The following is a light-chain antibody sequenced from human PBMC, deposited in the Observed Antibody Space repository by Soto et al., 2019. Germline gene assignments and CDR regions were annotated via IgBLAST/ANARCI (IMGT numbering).Light chain of an antibody. J-gene: IGKJ1*01. V-gene: IGKV1-5*02. CDR3: QQYNSYSWT. CDR2: DAS. Sequence: DIQMTQSPSSLSASVGDRVTIICRASQSVSTRLAWYQQKPGKAPKVLIYDASSWAGGVPSRFSGSGSGTEFTLIISSLQPDDFATYYCQQYNSYSWTFGQGTKVDIK. CDR1: QSVSTR.